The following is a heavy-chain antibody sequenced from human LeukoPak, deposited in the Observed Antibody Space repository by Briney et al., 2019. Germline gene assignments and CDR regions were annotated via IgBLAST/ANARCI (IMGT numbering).Heavy chain of an antibody. Sequence: PGGSLRLSCAASGFTFSSYWMSWVRQAPGKGLEWVANIKQDGSEKYYVDSVKGRFTISRDNAKNSLYLQMNSLRAEDTAVYYCARDSYYSSSFFDYWGQGTLVTVSS. CDR3: ARDSYYSSSFFDY. J-gene: IGHJ4*02. CDR2: IKQDGSEK. CDR1: GFTFSSYW. V-gene: IGHV3-7*01. D-gene: IGHD6-6*01.